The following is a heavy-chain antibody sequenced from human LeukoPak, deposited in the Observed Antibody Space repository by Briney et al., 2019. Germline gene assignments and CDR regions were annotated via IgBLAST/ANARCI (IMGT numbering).Heavy chain of an antibody. CDR2: ISNSDYNT. D-gene: IGHD1-1*01. V-gene: IGHV3-23*01. J-gene: IGHJ4*02. Sequence: PGGTLRLSCAASGFTFSSYAMSWVRQAPGKGLEWVSTISNSDYNTYYTDPVKGRFTISRDNSKNTLYLQMNSLTADDTAIYYCGKATGTLGNWGQGTLVTVSS. CDR1: GFTFSSYA. CDR3: GKATGTLGN.